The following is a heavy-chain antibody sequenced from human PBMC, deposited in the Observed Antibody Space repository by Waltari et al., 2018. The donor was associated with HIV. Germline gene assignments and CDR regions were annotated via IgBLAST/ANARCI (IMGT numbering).Heavy chain of an antibody. J-gene: IGHJ4*01. Sequence: QVHLQESGPGLVKPSETLSLTCSVSGGSVTNSLYFWGWIRQPPGKGLEWIAHIYYTGSAYYNPSLKNRLTISLDTSKSQFSLTLSSGTAADTAVYFCVRLPEYYFDSWGHGTLVTVSS. CDR2: IYYTGSA. V-gene: IGHV4-39*01. CDR1: GGSVTNSLYF. CDR3: VRLPEYYFDS.